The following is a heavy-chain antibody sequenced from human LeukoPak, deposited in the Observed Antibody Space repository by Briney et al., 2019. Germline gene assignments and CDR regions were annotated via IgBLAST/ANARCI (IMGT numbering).Heavy chain of an antibody. Sequence: ASVKVSCKASGYTFTGYYMHWVRQAPGQGLEWMGWINPNSGGTNYAQKLQGRVTMTTDTSTSTAYMELRSLRSDDTAVYYCARDVLWFGELSRSRWFDPWGQGTLVTVSS. CDR2: INPNSGGT. J-gene: IGHJ5*02. D-gene: IGHD3-10*01. CDR3: ARDVLWFGELSRSRWFDP. V-gene: IGHV1-2*02. CDR1: GYTFTGYY.